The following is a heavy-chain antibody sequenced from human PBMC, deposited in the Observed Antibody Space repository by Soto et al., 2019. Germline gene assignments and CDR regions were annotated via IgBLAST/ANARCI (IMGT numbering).Heavy chain of an antibody. J-gene: IGHJ6*02. CDR3: AREGEMPYYYYGLDV. D-gene: IGHD3-16*01. CDR1: GYTFTTYG. CDR2: ISGYDGHT. Sequence: QVQLVQSGAEVRKPGASVKVSCKASGYTFTTYGISWVRQAPGQGLEWMGWISGYDGHTKYAQKFQGRIIMTTDTSTSTVYMDLRSLRSDDTAVHYCAREGEMPYYYYGLDVWGQGTTVTVSS. V-gene: IGHV1-18*01.